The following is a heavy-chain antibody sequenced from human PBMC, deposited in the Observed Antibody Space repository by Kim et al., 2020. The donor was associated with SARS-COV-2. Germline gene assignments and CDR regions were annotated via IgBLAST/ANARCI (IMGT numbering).Heavy chain of an antibody. V-gene: IGHV4-39*01. J-gene: IGHJ3*02. CDR2: IYYSGST. CDR3: ASQALVRDDAFDI. CDR1: GGSISSSSYY. Sequence: SETLSLTCTVSGGSISSSSYYWGWIRQPPGKGLEWIGSIYYSGSTYYNPSLKSRVTISVDTSKNQFSLKLSSVTAADTAMYYCASQALVRDDAFDIWGQGTMVTVSS. D-gene: IGHD3-10*01.